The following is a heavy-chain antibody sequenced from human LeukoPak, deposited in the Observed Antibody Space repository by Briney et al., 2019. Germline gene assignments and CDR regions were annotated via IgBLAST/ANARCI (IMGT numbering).Heavy chain of an antibody. CDR3: ARDGVEFYNWFDP. D-gene: IGHD2-21*01. V-gene: IGHV3-74*01. CDR1: GFSFSNYW. CDR2: INSDGSST. J-gene: IGHJ5*02. Sequence: GGSLRLSCAGYGFSFSNYWMHWVRQAPGKGVVWVSRINSDGSSTTYADSVKGRFTISRDNPKNTLYLQMNSLRAEDTAVYYCARDGVEFYNWFDPWGQGTLVTVSS.